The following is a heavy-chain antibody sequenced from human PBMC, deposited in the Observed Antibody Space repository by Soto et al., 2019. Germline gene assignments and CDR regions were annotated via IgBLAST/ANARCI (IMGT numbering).Heavy chain of an antibody. Sequence: SETLSLTCSVSGAVVTSGENYWSWVRQPPWKGLEWLGYIYDSGVTSYSPAPKSRVTLSLDRPNNQVSLKLRSVTAADTAVYFCVRDLAHGYTGNVWGHGXLVTV. D-gene: IGHD5-18*01. CDR3: VRDLAHGYTGNV. CDR1: GAVVTSGENY. J-gene: IGHJ3*01. V-gene: IGHV4-30-4*08. CDR2: IYDSGVT.